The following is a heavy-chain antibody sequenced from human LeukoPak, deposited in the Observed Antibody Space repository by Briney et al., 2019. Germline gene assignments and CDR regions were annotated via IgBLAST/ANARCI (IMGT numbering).Heavy chain of an antibody. V-gene: IGHV1-69*05. CDR3: ARDRSEMATTRTFDY. CDR1: GGTFSSYA. D-gene: IGHD5-24*01. CDR2: IIPIFGTA. J-gene: IGHJ4*02. Sequence: SVKVSCKASGGTFSSYAISWVRQAPGQGLEWMGGIIPIFGTANYAQKFQGRVTNTTDESTSTAYMELSSLRSEDTAVYYCARDRSEMATTRTFDYWGQGTLVTVSS.